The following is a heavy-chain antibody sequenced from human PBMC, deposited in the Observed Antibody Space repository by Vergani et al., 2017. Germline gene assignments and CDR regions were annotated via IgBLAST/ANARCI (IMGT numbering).Heavy chain of an antibody. Sequence: EVQLVESGGGLVKPGGSLRLSCAASGFTFSDHYMDWVRQAPGKGLEWVGRTRNKANSYTTEYAASVKGRFTISRDDSKNSLYLQMNSLKTEDTAVYYCARDSGEYYYGMDVWGQGTTVTVSS. J-gene: IGHJ6*02. CDR2: TRNKANSYTT. D-gene: IGHD1-14*01. CDR1: GFTFSDHY. V-gene: IGHV3-72*01. CDR3: ARDSGEYYYGMDV.